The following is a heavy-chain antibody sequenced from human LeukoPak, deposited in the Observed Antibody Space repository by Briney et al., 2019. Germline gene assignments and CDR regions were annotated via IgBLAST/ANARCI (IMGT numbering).Heavy chain of an antibody. CDR2: INHSGST. V-gene: IGHV4-34*01. D-gene: IGHD5-18*01. J-gene: IGHJ4*02. CDR3: ARHDGGYSYGSLDY. Sequence: SETPSLTCAVYGGSFSGYYWSWIRQPPGKGLEWIGEINHSGSTNYNPSLKSRVTISVDTSKNQFSLKLSSVTAADTAVYYCARHDGGYSYGSLDYWGQGTLVTVSS. CDR1: GGSFSGYY.